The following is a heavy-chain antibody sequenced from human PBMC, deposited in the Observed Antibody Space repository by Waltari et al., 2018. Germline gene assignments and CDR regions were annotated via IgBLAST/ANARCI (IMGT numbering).Heavy chain of an antibody. Sequence: EVQLLESGGGLVQPGGSLRLSCAASGFTFSSYAMSWVSQAPGKGLEWVSAVSGSGGSTYYADSVKGRFTISRDNSKNTLYLQMNSLRAEDTAVYYCAKGGEPPNDHDAFDIWGQGTMVTVSS. D-gene: IGHD3-16*01. CDR2: VSGSGGST. CDR1: GFTFSSYA. J-gene: IGHJ3*02. V-gene: IGHV3-23*01. CDR3: AKGGEPPNDHDAFDI.